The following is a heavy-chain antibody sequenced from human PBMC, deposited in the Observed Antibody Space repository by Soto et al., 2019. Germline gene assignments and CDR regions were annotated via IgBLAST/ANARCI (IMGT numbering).Heavy chain of an antibody. CDR3: ARQTRYSDSSGYYGN. J-gene: IGHJ4*02. CDR2: THYSGNT. D-gene: IGHD3-22*01. Sequence: SETLSLTCTVSGGSVSSNDYSWGWIRQSPGKGLEWIGYTHYSGNTNYNPSLRSRVTMSLDTYKNQVSLKLSSVTAADTAVYYCARQTRYSDSSGYYGNWGQGTLVTVSS. V-gene: IGHV4-61*08. CDR1: GGSVSSNDYS.